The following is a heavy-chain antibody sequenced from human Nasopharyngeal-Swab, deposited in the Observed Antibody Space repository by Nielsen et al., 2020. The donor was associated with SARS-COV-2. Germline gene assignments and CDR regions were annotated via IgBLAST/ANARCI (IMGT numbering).Heavy chain of an antibody. V-gene: IGHV3-23*01. CDR1: GFTFSSYA. D-gene: IGHD3-10*01. CDR2: ISGSGGST. CDR3: AKDSVLLWFGELYYMDV. Sequence: GESLKISCAASGFTFSSYAMSWVRQAPGKGLEWVSAISGSGGSTYYADSVKGRFTISRDNSKNTLYLQMNSLRAEDTAVYYCAKDSVLLWFGELYYMDVRGTGTTVTVSS. J-gene: IGHJ6*03.